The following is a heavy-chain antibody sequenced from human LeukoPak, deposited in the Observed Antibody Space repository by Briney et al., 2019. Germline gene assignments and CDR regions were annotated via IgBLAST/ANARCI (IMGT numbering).Heavy chain of an antibody. CDR1: GFTFSSYA. J-gene: IGHJ4*02. V-gene: IGHV3-23*01. Sequence: GGSLRLSCAASGFTFSSYAMSWVRQAPGKGLEWVSAISGSGGSTYYADSVKGRFTISRDNSKHTLYLKMNSLRAEDTAVYYCAKGPRYGDYYFDYWGQGTLVTVSS. CDR2: ISGSGGST. CDR3: AKGPRYGDYYFDY. D-gene: IGHD4-17*01.